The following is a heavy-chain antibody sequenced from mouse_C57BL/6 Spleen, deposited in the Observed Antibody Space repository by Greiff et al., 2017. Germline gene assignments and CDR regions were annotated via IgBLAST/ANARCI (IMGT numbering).Heavy chain of an antibody. CDR3: ASRDCSSSLFYYAMDY. V-gene: IGHV1-61*01. CDR2: IYPSDSET. J-gene: IGHJ4*01. Sequence: VQLQQPGAELVRPGSSVKLSCKASGYTFTSYWMDWVKQRPGQGLEWIGNIYPSDSETHYNQKFKDKATLTVAKSSSTAYMQLSSLTSEDSAVSYYASRDCSSSLFYYAMDYWGQGTSVTVSS. CDR1: GYTFTSYW. D-gene: IGHD1-1*01.